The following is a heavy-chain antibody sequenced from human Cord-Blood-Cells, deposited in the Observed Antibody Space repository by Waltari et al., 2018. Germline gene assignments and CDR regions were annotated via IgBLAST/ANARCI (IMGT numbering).Heavy chain of an antibody. CDR1: GYTFTGYY. CDR2: INPNSGGT. D-gene: IGHD7-27*01. V-gene: IGHV1-2*02. Sequence: QVQLVQSGAEVKKPGASVKVSCKASGYTFTGYYMHWVRQAPGQGLGWMGWINPNSGGTNYAKKFQGRVTMTRNTSISTAYMELSRLRSDDTAVYYCARDGGALTGVAYWGQGTLVTVSS. J-gene: IGHJ4*02. CDR3: ARDGGALTGVAY.